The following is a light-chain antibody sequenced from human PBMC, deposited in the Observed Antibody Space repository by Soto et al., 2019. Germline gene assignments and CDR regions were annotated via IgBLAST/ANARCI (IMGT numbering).Light chain of an antibody. CDR1: QSLLHSNGYNY. V-gene: IGKV2-28*01. J-gene: IGKJ2*01. Sequence: DIVMTQSPLSLPVTPGEPASISCRSSQSLLHSNGYNYLDWYLQKPGQSPQLLIYLGSNRASGDPDSFSGSGSGTDFTLKISRVESEYVRVYYCMQDLQTLPYTFCQGTKLEIK. CDR3: MQDLQTLPYT. CDR2: LGS.